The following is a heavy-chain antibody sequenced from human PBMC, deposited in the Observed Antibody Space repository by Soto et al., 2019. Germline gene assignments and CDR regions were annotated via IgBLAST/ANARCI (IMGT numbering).Heavy chain of an antibody. CDR1: GVSISSGDYY. CDR3: ATMGTTTGSYYFYY. CDR2: ISYSGST. D-gene: IGHD1-26*01. J-gene: IGHJ4*02. V-gene: IGHV4-30-4*01. Sequence: ASETLSLTCTVSGVSISSGDYYWSWIRQPPGKGLEWIAFISYSGSTYYNPSLQSRVAMSVDTSRNQFSLRLSSVTAADTAVYYCATMGTTTGSYYFYYWGQGTLVTVSS.